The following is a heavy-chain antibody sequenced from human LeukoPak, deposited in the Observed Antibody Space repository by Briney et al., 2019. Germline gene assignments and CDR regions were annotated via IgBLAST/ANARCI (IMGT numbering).Heavy chain of an antibody. D-gene: IGHD3-10*01. CDR3: ARDLIVRVRGVTPHFGY. CDR2: IIPIFGTA. CDR1: GGTFSSYA. J-gene: IGHJ4*02. Sequence: GASVKVSCKASGGTFSSYAISWVRQAPGQGLEWMGGIIPIFGTANYAQKLQGRVTMTTDTSTSTAYMELRSLRSDDTAVYYCARDLIVRVRGVTPHFGYWGQGTLVTVSS. V-gene: IGHV1-69*05.